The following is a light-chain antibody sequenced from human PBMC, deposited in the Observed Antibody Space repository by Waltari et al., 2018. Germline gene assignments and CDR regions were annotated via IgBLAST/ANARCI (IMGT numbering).Light chain of an antibody. CDR3: NSRDSSGDRLV. CDR1: SLRRFH. Sequence: SSELSQDPAVSVALGQTVRITCQGDSLRRFHASWFQQKPGQTPAVVVYGESNRPSGIPARFSGSRSGNTVSLTITGVQAEDEADYYCNSRDSSGDRLVFGGGTKLTVL. CDR2: GES. J-gene: IGLJ2*01. V-gene: IGLV3-19*01.